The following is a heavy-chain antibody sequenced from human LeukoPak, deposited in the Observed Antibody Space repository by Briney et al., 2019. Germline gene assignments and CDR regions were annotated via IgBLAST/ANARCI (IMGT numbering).Heavy chain of an antibody. D-gene: IGHD2-2*01. J-gene: IGHJ4*02. Sequence: GGSLRLSCAASGFTFSSYAMSWVRQAPGKGLEWVSSISSSSSYIYYADSVKGRFTISRDNAKNSLYLQMNSLRAEDTAVYYCATEGTLEVVVPAAKYYWGQGTLVTVSS. CDR3: ATEGTLEVVVPAAKYY. CDR1: GFTFSSYA. CDR2: ISSSSSYI. V-gene: IGHV3-21*01.